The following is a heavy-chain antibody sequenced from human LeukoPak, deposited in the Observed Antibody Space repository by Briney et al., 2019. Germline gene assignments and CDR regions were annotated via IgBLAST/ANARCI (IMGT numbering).Heavy chain of an antibody. Sequence: GGSLRLSCGASGFTFSSHGMHWVRQAPGKGLEWVAGITRDGAYTYYAGSVKGRFTISRDNSKNTLYLQMNSLRAEDTAVYFCAKNMVGGISSIDYWGQGTLVTVSS. V-gene: IGHV3-30*18. CDR2: ITRDGAYT. CDR3: AKNMVGGISSIDY. J-gene: IGHJ4*02. CDR1: GFTFSSHG. D-gene: IGHD3-10*01.